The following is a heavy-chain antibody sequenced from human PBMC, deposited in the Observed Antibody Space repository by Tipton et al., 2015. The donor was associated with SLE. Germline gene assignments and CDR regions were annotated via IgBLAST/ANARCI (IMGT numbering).Heavy chain of an antibody. CDR2: IYYSGST. J-gene: IGHJ4*02. CDR1: GFTFSDYY. CDR3: ARDGDWGQGYFDY. Sequence: LRLSCVASGFTFSDYYMNWIRQHPGKGLEWIGYIYYSGSTYYNPSLKSRVTISVDTSKNQFSLKLSSVTAADTAVYYCARDGDWGQGYFDYWGQGTLVTVSS. D-gene: IGHD2-21*02. V-gene: IGHV4-31*02.